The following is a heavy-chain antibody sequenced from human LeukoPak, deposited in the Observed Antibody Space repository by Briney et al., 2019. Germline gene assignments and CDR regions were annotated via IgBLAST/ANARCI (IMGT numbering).Heavy chain of an antibody. D-gene: IGHD3-3*01. J-gene: IGHJ5*02. CDR3: AKVGVTTFGVVNNWFDP. V-gene: IGHV1-69*05. CDR1: GGTFSSYA. Sequence: ASVKVSCKASGGTFSSYAISWVRQAPGQGLEWMGGIIPIFGTANYAQKFQGRVTITTDESTSTAYMELSSLRSEDTAVYYCAKVGVTTFGVVNNWFDPWGQGTLVTVSS. CDR2: IIPIFGTA.